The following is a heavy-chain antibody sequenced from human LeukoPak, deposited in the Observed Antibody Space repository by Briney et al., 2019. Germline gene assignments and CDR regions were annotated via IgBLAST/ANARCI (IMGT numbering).Heavy chain of an antibody. V-gene: IGHV1-8*03. J-gene: IGHJ4*02. D-gene: IGHD1-26*01. CDR1: GYTYTSYD. CDR3: ARGSKWELYGFMIDY. Sequence: GVSVKVSCKASGYTYTSYDINWVRQAIGQGLGWMGWMNPNSGNTGYAQKFQGRVTITRNTSISTAYMELSSLRSEDTAVYYCARGSKWELYGFMIDYWGQGTLVTVSS. CDR2: MNPNSGNT.